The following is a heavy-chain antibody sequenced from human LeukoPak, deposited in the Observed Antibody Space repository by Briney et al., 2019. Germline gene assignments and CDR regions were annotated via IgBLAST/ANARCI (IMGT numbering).Heavy chain of an antibody. CDR2: INPNSGGT. Sequence: ASVKVSCKASGYMFSVYYLHWVRQAPGQGPEWMGWINPNSGGTNYAQKFQGRVTMTRDTSISTAYMELSRLRSDDTAVYYCASVYVGYQWRYFDYWGQGTLVTVSS. J-gene: IGHJ4*02. CDR3: ASVYVGYQWRYFDY. V-gene: IGHV1-2*02. CDR1: GYMFSVYY. D-gene: IGHD6-19*01.